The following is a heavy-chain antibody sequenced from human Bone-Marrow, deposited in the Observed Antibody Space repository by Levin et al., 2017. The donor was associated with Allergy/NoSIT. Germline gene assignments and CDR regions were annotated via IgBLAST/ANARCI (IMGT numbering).Heavy chain of an antibody. V-gene: IGHV3-30*04. CDR2: ISYDGSNQ. J-gene: IGHJ4*01. CDR1: GFTFSSHA. CDR3: ARVPFSRGGYFDY. D-gene: IGHD3-3*02. Sequence: GGSLRLSCGASGFTFSSHAMHWVRQAPGKGLEWVSVISYDGSNQFYADSVKDRFTISRDNSKNTLYLEMNSLRAEDTAVYYCARVPFSRGGYFDYWGQGTLVTVSS.